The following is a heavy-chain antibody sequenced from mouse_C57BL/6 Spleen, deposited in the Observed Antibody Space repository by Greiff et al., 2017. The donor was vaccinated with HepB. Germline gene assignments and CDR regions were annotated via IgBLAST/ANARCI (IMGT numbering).Heavy chain of an antibody. J-gene: IGHJ4*01. CDR3: ANFGSSYAMDY. CDR2: IYPGSGNT. D-gene: IGHD1-1*01. V-gene: IGHV1-66*01. CDR1: GYSFTSYY. Sequence: LQESGPELVKPGASVKISCKASGYSFTSYYIHWVKQRPGQGLEWIGWIYPGSGNTKYNEKFKGKATLTADTSSSTAYMQLSSLTSEDSAVYYCANFGSSYAMDYWGQGTSVTVSS.